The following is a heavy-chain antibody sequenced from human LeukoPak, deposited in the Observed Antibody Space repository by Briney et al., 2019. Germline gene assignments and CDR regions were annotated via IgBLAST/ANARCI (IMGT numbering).Heavy chain of an antibody. D-gene: IGHD4-17*01. CDR1: GGSISSHY. CDR3: ARDLTTVTKGLDV. V-gene: IGHV4-59*11. Sequence: PSETLSLTCTVSGGSISSHYWSWIRQPPGKGLEWIGHVHSSGSTNYNPSLKSRLTMSVDTSKNQFFLKLNSVTAADTAGYYCARDLTTVTKGLDVWAKGPRSSSP. CDR2: VHSSGST. J-gene: IGHJ6*02.